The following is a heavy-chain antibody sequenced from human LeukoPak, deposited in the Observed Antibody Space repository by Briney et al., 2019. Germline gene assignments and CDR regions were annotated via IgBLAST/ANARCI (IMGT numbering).Heavy chain of an antibody. CDR3: ASTVVTPRPRYYYYYMDV. CDR1: GGSISSYY. V-gene: IGHV4-4*07. D-gene: IGHD4-23*01. J-gene: IGHJ6*03. Sequence: PSETLSLTCTVSGGSISSYYWSWIRQPAGKGLEWIGRIYTSGSTNYNPSLKSRVTMSVDTSKNQFSLKLSSVTAADTAVYYCASTVVTPRPRYYYYYMDVWGKGTTVTVSS. CDR2: IYTSGST.